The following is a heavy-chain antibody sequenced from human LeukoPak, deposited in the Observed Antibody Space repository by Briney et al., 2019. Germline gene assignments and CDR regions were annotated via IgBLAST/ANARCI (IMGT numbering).Heavy chain of an antibody. V-gene: IGHV4-59*01. D-gene: IGHD3-10*01. CDR2: IYYRGNT. Sequence: SESLTLSCTASGGSISSYDWSWLRQSPGKGLEWICYIYYRGNTTYNPSLKSRVTISLDTSKNQFSLKLSSVTAADTAVYYCARSGSGSYGPVDYWGQGTLVTVSS. CDR3: ARSGSGSYGPVDY. J-gene: IGHJ4*02. CDR1: GGSISSYD.